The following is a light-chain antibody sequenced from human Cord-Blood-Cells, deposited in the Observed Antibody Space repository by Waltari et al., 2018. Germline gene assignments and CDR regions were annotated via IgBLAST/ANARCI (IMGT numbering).Light chain of an antibody. CDR1: SSDVGGYNY. V-gene: IGLV2-11*01. J-gene: IGLJ2*01. CDR2: DFS. Sequence: QSALTQPRSVSGSPGKSVTISCTGTSSDVGGYNYVSWYQQHPGKAPKLMMYDFSTRPSGVAVLYYASESSNTASLTSAGLHAEDEADYYCCAYAGSYTLVFGGGTKLTVL. CDR3: CAYAGSYTLV.